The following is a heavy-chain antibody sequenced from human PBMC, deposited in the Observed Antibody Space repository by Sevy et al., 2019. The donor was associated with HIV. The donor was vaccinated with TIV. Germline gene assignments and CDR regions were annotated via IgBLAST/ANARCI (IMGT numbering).Heavy chain of an antibody. Sequence: ASVKVSCKASGRTFTNFAFSWVRQAPGQGLEWMGGIIPISDTTRFAQKFQDRVTITADRSTRTVYMEVSSLRSDDTAVYYCASGVVGATFYAHFDYWGQGTRVTVSS. V-gene: IGHV1-69*06. CDR1: GRTFTNFA. CDR2: IIPISDTT. D-gene: IGHD1-26*01. CDR3: ASGVVGATFYAHFDY. J-gene: IGHJ4*02.